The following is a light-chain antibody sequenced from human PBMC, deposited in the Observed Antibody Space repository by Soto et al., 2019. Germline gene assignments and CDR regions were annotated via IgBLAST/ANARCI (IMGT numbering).Light chain of an antibody. Sequence: EIVLTQSPGTLSLSPGERATLSCRASQSVRSSYLAWYQQKPGQAPRLLIYGASSRATGIPDRFSGSGSGTDFTLTISRLEPDDFAVYYCQQYGSSPLTFGGGTKVDIK. CDR2: GAS. V-gene: IGKV3-20*01. CDR3: QQYGSSPLT. CDR1: QSVRSSY. J-gene: IGKJ4*01.